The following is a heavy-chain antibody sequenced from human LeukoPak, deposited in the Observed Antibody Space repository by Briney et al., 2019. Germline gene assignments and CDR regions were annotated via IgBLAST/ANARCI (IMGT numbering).Heavy chain of an antibody. Sequence: GGSLRLSCAASGFTFTSAWMSWVRQPPGKGLEWVGRVKSKADGETTVYAAPVKNRFIISRDDSKNMQYLQMNSLKTEDTAVSFCTADWPGDSYPIDYWGQGILVTVSS. CDR2: VKSKADGETT. J-gene: IGHJ4*02. CDR1: GFTFTSAW. V-gene: IGHV3-15*01. CDR3: TADWPGDSYPIDY. D-gene: IGHD2-21*02.